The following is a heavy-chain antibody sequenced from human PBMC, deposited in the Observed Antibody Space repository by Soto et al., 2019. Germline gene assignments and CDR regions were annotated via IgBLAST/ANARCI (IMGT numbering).Heavy chain of an antibody. Sequence: QVQLVQSGAEVKKPGSSVKVSCKASGGTFSSYAISWVRQAPGQGLEWMGGIIPIFGTANYAQKFQGRVTITADKSTSTAYMELSSLRSEDTAVYYCARDLGDGYNWDYYYYGMDVWGQGTTVTVSS. J-gene: IGHJ6*02. CDR3: ARDLGDGYNWDYYYYGMDV. CDR1: GGTFSSYA. D-gene: IGHD5-12*01. V-gene: IGHV1-69*06. CDR2: IIPIFGTA.